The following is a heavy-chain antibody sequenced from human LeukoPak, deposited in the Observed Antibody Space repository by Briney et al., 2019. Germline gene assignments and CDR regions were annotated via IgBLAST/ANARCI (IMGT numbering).Heavy chain of an antibody. CDR1: GFTFSSYA. CDR3: AKSSDYYDSSGYFDY. V-gene: IGHV3-23*01. J-gene: IGHJ4*02. Sequence: GGSLRLSCAASGFTFSSYAMSWVRQAPGKGLEWVSAISGSGGSTYYADSVKGRFTISRDNSKNTLYLQMNGLRAEDTAVYYCAKSSDYYDSSGYFDYWGQGTLVTVSS. CDR2: ISGSGGST. D-gene: IGHD3-22*01.